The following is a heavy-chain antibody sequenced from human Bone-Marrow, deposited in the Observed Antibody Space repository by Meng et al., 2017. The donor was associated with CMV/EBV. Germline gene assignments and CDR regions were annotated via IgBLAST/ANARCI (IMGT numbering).Heavy chain of an antibody. CDR3: ARGGGGLDH. J-gene: IGHJ4*02. D-gene: IGHD1-1*01. CDR1: GYTFTSYD. CDR2: MNPDSVNP. Sequence: ASVKVSCKASGYTFTSYDINWVRQAAGQGLEWMGWMNPDSVNPGYAQMFQGRVTITRSTSISTVYMELSSLRSEDTAVYYCARGGGGLDHWGQGTLVTVSS. V-gene: IGHV1-8*03.